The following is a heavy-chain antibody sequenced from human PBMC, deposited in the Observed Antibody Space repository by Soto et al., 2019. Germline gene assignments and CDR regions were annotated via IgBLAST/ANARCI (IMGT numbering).Heavy chain of an antibody. J-gene: IGHJ4*02. D-gene: IGHD4-17*01. CDR1: GGSISSGGYY. V-gene: IGHV4-31*03. Sequence: SETLSLTCTVSGGSISSGGYYWSWIRQHPGKGLEWIGYIYYSGSTYYNPSLKSRVTISVDTSKNQFSLKLSSVTAADTAVYYCARTSYGDPGYWGQGTLVTVSS. CDR2: IYYSGST. CDR3: ARTSYGDPGY.